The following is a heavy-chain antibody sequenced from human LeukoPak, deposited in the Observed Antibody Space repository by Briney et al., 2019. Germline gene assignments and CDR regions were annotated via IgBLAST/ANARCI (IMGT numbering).Heavy chain of an antibody. Sequence: SVKVSCKASGGTFSSYAISWVRQAPGQGLEWMGRIIPIFGTANYAQKFQGRVTITTDESTSTAYMELSSLRSEDTAVYYCARAIQVRTDAFDIWGQGTMVTVSS. CDR3: ARAIQVRTDAFDI. D-gene: IGHD1-1*01. CDR2: IIPIFGTA. V-gene: IGHV1-69*05. CDR1: GGTFSSYA. J-gene: IGHJ3*02.